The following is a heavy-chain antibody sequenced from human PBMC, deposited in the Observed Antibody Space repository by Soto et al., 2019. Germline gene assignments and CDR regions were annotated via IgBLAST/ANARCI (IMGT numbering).Heavy chain of an antibody. CDR1: GDSISISCIYY. D-gene: IGHD1-26*01. V-gene: IGHV4-39*01. CDR2: VSYSGTP. J-gene: IGHJ5*02. Sequence: XETLWLTRTVSGDSISISCIYYWCWLRQAAGKGLEWIGSVSYSGTPFYNPSLESRLKISVDRSRTQFSLNLSFVTAADTAVYYCARHEIRMPDRASFYNGRFDACGQGTPVTVPS. CDR3: ARHEIRMPDRASFYNGRFDA.